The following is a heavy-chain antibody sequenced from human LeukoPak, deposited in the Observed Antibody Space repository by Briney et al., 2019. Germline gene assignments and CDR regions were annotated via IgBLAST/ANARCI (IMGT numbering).Heavy chain of an antibody. J-gene: IGHJ3*02. CDR1: GFTFSSYW. Sequence: GGSLRLSCAASGFTFSSYWMSWVRQAPGKGLEWVANIKQDGSEKYYVDSVKGRFTISRDDAKNSLYLQMNSLRAEDTAVYYCARERDGYAFDIWGQGTMVTVSS. D-gene: IGHD5-24*01. CDR3: ARERDGYAFDI. CDR2: IKQDGSEK. V-gene: IGHV3-7*01.